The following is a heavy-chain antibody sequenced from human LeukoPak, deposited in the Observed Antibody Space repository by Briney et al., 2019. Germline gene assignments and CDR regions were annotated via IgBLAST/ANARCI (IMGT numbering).Heavy chain of an antibody. CDR3: VGGTYYFDY. CDR2: ISYAGSNK. D-gene: IGHD2-2*01. CDR1: GFTFSSYW. Sequence: GGSLRLSCAASGFTFSSYWMHGVRQAPGKGLEWVALISYAGSNKYYADSVKGRFTISRDNSKNTLYLQMNSLRAEDTAVYYCVGGTYYFDYWGQGTLVTVSS. J-gene: IGHJ4*02. V-gene: IGHV3-30*03.